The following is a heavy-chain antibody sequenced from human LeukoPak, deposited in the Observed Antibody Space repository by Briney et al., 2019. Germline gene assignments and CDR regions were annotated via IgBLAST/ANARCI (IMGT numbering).Heavy chain of an antibody. J-gene: IGHJ6*02. D-gene: IGHD4/OR15-4a*01. CDR1: GFTFSPVW. V-gene: IGHV3-48*01. CDR3: ARDGAYGMDV. Sequence: GGSLRLSCAASGFTFSPVWMHWVRQAPGKGLEWVSYISSSSSTIYYADSVKGRFTISRDNAKNSLYLQMNSLRAEDTAVYYCARDGAYGMDVWGQGTTVTVSS. CDR2: ISSSSSTI.